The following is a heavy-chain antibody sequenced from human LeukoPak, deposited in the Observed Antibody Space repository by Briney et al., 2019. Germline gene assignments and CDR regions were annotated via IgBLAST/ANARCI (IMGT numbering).Heavy chain of an antibody. J-gene: IGHJ6*02. CDR3: ARVRAGYCTSASCYTGMDV. V-gene: IGHV3-30*03. CDR2: ISYDGSNE. CDR1: GFTFSSYG. D-gene: IGHD2-2*01. Sequence: GGSLRLSCAASGFTFSSYGMHWVRQAPGKGLEWVALISYDGSNEYYADSVRGRFTISRDNSKFTLYMQMNSLRAEDTAVYYCARVRAGYCTSASCYTGMDVWGQGTTVTVSS.